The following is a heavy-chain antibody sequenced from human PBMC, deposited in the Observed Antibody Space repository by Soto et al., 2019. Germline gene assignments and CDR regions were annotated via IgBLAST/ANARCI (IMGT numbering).Heavy chain of an antibody. Sequence: SETLSLTCAVSGGSISSSNRWSWVRQPPGKGLEWIGEIYHSGSTNYNPSLKSRVTISVDTSKNQLSLELSSVTAADTAVYYCARGIMITFGGVRAKYYFDYWGQGTLVTVSS. J-gene: IGHJ4*02. CDR3: ARGIMITFGGVRAKYYFDY. CDR1: GGSISSSNR. CDR2: IYHSGST. D-gene: IGHD3-16*01. V-gene: IGHV4-4*02.